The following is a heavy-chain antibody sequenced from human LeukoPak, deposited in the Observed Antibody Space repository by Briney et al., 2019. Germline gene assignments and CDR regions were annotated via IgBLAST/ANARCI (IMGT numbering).Heavy chain of an antibody. CDR3: ARGGQLWLIEYFDY. CDR2: ISKDGTNE. J-gene: IGHJ4*02. CDR1: GFTFSSYW. Sequence: QTGGSLRLSCAASGFTFSSYWMSWVRQAPGKGLEWVAVISKDGTNEKCADSVKGRFTISRDNSNNTLYLRMNSLRADDTAVYYCARGGQLWLIEYFDYWGQRTLVTVSS. D-gene: IGHD5-18*01. V-gene: IGHV3-30*03.